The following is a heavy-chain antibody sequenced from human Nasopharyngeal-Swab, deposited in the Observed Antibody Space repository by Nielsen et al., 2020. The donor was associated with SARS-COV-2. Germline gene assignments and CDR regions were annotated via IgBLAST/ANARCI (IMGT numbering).Heavy chain of an antibody. CDR3: ARGGYCSSTSCDTYYYYGMDV. CDR1: GFTFSSYS. V-gene: IGHV3-21*01. Sequence: GESLKISCAASGFTFSSYSMNWVRQAPGKGLEWVSSISSSSSYIYYADSVKGRFTISRDNAKNSLYLQMNSLRGEDTVVYYCARGGYCSSTSCDTYYYYGMDVWGQGTTVTVSS. J-gene: IGHJ6*02. D-gene: IGHD2-2*02. CDR2: ISSSSSYI.